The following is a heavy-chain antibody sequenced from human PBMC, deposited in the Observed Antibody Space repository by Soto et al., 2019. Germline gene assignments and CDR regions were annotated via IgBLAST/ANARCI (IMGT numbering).Heavy chain of an antibody. D-gene: IGHD1-1*01. CDR3: ARQAGTGTTYRSDY. Sequence: EVQLLESAGGLEQPGGSLRLSCAASGFTFTTYAMTWVRQAPGKGLEWVSTISGGGDSTSYADSVRGRFTISRDNSRNTLRLQMNSLRADDTAVYYCARQAGTGTTYRSDYWGQGTLVTVSS. V-gene: IGHV3-23*01. CDR1: GFTFTTYA. J-gene: IGHJ4*02. CDR2: ISGGGDST.